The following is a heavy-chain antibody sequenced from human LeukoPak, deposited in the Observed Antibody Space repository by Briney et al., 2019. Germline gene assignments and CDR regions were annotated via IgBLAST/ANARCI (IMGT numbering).Heavy chain of an antibody. V-gene: IGHV1-2*04. CDR2: INPNSGGT. CDR1: GYTFTGYY. CDR3: ATDYGDYGNYYYGMDV. J-gene: IGHJ6*04. Sequence: GASVKVSCKASGYTFTGYYMHWVRQAPGQGLEWMGGINPNSGGTNYAQKFQGWVTMTRDTSISTAYMELSRLRSDDTAVYYCATDYGDYGNYYYGMDVWGKGTTVTVSS. D-gene: IGHD4-17*01.